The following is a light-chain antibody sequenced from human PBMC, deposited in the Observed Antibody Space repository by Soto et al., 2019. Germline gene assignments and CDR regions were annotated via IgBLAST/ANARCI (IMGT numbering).Light chain of an antibody. CDR2: EVS. CDR3: CSYAGSRPYV. J-gene: IGLJ1*01. Sequence: SALTQPASVSGSPGQSITISCTGTSSDVGSYNLVSWYQQHPGKAPKLMIYEVSKRPSGVSNRFSGSKSGNTASLTISGLQAEDEADYYCCSYAGSRPYVFGTGTKLTVL. V-gene: IGLV2-23*02. CDR1: SSDVGSYNL.